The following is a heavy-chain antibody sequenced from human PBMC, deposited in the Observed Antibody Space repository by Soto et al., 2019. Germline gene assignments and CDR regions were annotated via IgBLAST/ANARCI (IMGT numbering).Heavy chain of an antibody. CDR1: GGSISTGGFY. J-gene: IGHJ3*01. CDR3: APAVIFTGGDAFAV. CDR2: IFYSGRT. D-gene: IGHD1-1*01. Sequence: QVQLRESGPGLVKPSQTLSLTCTVSGGSISTGGFYWHWIRQYPGKALEWIGSIFYSGRTSANPSLTSRVTMSREASKTRFSLRLSSVTAADTAGYYCAPAVIFTGGDAFAVWGQGRLVTVSS. V-gene: IGHV4-31*03.